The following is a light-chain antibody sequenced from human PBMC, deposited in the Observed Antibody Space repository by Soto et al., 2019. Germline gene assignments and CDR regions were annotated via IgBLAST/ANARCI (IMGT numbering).Light chain of an antibody. CDR2: TSN. CDR3: AAWDDSLSGGV. CDR1: SSNIRNNF. Sequence: QSVLTQPPSASGTPGQRVTISCSGSSSNIRNNFVYWYQRLPGTAPKVLIHTSNQRPSGVPDRFSGSKSGTSASLAISGLRSDDEADYYCAAWDDSLSGGVFGGGTKLTVL. J-gene: IGLJ3*02. V-gene: IGLV1-47*01.